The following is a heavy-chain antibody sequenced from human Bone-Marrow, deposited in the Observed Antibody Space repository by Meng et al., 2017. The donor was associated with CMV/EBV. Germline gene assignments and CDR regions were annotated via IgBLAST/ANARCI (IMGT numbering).Heavy chain of an antibody. CDR3: TRITMVRGVITTRSGMDV. J-gene: IGHJ6*02. CDR2: IRSKANSYAT. CDR1: GFTFSGSA. V-gene: IGHV3-73*01. Sequence: GESLKISCAASGFTFSGSAMHWVRQASGKGLEWVGRIRSKANSYATAYAASVKGGFTISRDDSKNTAYLQMNSLKTEDTAGYYCTRITMVRGVITTRSGMDVWGQGTTVTVSS. D-gene: IGHD3-10*01.